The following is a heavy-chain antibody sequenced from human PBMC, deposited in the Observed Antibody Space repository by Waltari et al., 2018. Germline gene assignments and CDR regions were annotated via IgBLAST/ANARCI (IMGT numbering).Heavy chain of an antibody. Sequence: EVQLVDSGGGLVQPGGSLRLSGIVPGFPLHNCWMSWVRQAPGKGLEWVANIKEDGTEKHYVDSVKGRFTISRDNAKNSLFLQMNNLRVEDTAVYYCARTYGGGYWGQGTLVTVSS. CDR3: ARTYGGGY. CDR2: IKEDGTEK. D-gene: IGHD4-17*01. V-gene: IGHV3-7*01. CDR1: GFPLHNCW. J-gene: IGHJ4*02.